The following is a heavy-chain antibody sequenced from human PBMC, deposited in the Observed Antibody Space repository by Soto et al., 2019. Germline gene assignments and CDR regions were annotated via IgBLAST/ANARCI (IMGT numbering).Heavy chain of an antibody. J-gene: IGHJ4*02. CDR3: AKVSRKGSAIDFDY. V-gene: IGHV1-8*01. D-gene: IGHD3-10*01. Sequence: QVQLVQSGAELKKPGASVKVSCKASGYTFSNYDMNWVRQATGQGPEWIGWVNPNNGDTGYAQKFQGRVTLTTDISTTPAYMVLTSLRSEDTAIYYCAKVSRKGSAIDFDYWGQGTLITVSS. CDR1: GYTFSNYD. CDR2: VNPNNGDT.